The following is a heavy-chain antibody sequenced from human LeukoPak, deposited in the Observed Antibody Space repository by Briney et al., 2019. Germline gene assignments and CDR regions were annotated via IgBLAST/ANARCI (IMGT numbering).Heavy chain of an antibody. CDR3: ARGRKVLLEWLLRGGDFDY. J-gene: IGHJ4*02. D-gene: IGHD3-3*01. CDR1: GYTFTSYD. V-gene: IGHV1-8*01. CDR2: MNPNSGNT. Sequence: ASVKVSCKASGYTFTSYDINWVRQATRQGLEWMGWMNPNSGNTGYAQKFQGRVTMTRNTSISTAYMELSSLRSEDTAVYYCARGRKVLLEWLLRGGDFDYWGQGTLVTVSS.